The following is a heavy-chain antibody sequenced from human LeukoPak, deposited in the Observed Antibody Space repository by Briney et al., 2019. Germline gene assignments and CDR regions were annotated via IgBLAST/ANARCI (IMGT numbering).Heavy chain of an antibody. Sequence: GGSLRLTCAASGFTFSSSWMTWVRQAPGKGLEWVANIKEDGSEKYYVDSVKGRFTISRDNAKNSLYLQMNSLRAEDTAMYYCARDSGWFRFDYWGQGTLVTVSS. CDR3: ARDSGWFRFDY. J-gene: IGHJ4*02. V-gene: IGHV3-7*03. D-gene: IGHD6-13*01. CDR1: GFTFSSSW. CDR2: IKEDGSEK.